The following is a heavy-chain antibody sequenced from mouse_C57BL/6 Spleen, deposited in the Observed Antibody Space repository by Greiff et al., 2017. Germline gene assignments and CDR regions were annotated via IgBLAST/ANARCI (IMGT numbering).Heavy chain of an antibody. CDR2: IYPANGNP. Sequence: VQLQQSVAELVRPGASVKLSCTASGFNIKNTYMHWVKQRPEQGLEWIGRIYPANGNPKYAPKFQGKATLTADTSSSTAYLQLSSLTSEDAAIYYCATGYYGSSYVDACWGQGALVTVSA. D-gene: IGHD1-1*01. CDR1: GFNIKNTY. CDR3: ATGYYGSSYVDAC. V-gene: IGHV14-3*01. J-gene: IGHJ3*01.